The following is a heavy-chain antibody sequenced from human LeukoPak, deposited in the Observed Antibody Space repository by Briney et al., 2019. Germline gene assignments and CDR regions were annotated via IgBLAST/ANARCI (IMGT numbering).Heavy chain of an antibody. CDR1: GFTFSGSA. J-gene: IGHJ4*02. CDR3: TPGIVGSQRIDY. D-gene: IGHD3-22*01. V-gene: IGHV3-73*01. Sequence: PGGSLRLSCTASGFTFSGSAMHWVRQASGKGLERVGRIRSKANSYATAYAASVKGRFTISRDDSKNTAYLQMNSLKTEDTAVYYCTPGIVGSQRIDYWGQGTLVTVSS. CDR2: IRSKANSYAT.